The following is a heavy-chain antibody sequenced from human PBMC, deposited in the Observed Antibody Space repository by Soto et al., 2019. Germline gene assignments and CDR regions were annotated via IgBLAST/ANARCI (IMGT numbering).Heavy chain of an antibody. CDR1: GFTFASYA. CDR2: ISASGST. J-gene: IGHJ4*02. CDR3: ARVGRHTWTYFYDS. V-gene: IGHV3-23*01. D-gene: IGHD3-10*01. Sequence: GGSLRLSCAASGFTFASYAVSWVRQAPGKGLECVSAISASGSTYFADSVKGRFTISRDNSKDTLYLQMDNLRAEDTGVYYCARVGRHTWTYFYDSWGQGTLVTVSS.